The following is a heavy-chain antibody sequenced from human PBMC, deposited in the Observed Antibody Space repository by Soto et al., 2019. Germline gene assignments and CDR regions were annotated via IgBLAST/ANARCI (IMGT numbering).Heavy chain of an antibody. V-gene: IGHV1-58*02. CDR2: IVVGSGNT. D-gene: IGHD2-2*01. Sequence: SVKVSCKASGFTFTSSAMQWVRQARGQRLEWIGWIVVGSGNTNYAQKFQERVTITRDMSTSTAYMELSSLRSEDTAVYYCAATTDIVVVPAAEGGFDYWGQGTLVTVSS. CDR1: GFTFTSSA. J-gene: IGHJ4*02. CDR3: AATTDIVVVPAAEGGFDY.